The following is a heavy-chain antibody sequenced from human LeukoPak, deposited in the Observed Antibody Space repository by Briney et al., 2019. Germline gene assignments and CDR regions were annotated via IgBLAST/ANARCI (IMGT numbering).Heavy chain of an antibody. CDR2: ITAYNDNT. CDR3: AGALLWFGEPSHIDY. D-gene: IGHD3-10*01. V-gene: IGHV1-18*01. Sequence: GASVKVSCKASGYTFTSYGISWVRQAPGQGLEWMGWITAYNDNTNYAQKLQGRVTMTTDTSTSTAYMELRSLRSDDTAVYYCAGALLWFGEPSHIDYWGQGTLVTASS. CDR1: GYTFTSYG. J-gene: IGHJ4*02.